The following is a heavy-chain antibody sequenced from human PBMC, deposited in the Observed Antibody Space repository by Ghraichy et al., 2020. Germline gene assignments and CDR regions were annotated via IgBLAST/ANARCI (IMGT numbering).Heavy chain of an antibody. J-gene: IGHJ4*02. CDR3: ARSYGSYVD. CDR2: IYYTGSN. CDR1: GGSISSTDYY. Sequence: SETLSLTCTVSGGSISSTDYYCNWIRQSPGKGLEWIGGIYYTGSNYYNPSLKSRVTISVDTSKNQFSLNPGSVTAADTAVYYCARSYGSYVDWGQGTLVTVSS. V-gene: IGHV4-39*01. D-gene: IGHD3-10*01.